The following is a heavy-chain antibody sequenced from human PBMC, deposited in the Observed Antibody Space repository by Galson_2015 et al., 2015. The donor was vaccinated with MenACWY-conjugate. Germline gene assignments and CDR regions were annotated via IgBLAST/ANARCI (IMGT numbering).Heavy chain of an antibody. V-gene: IGHV1-69*06. CDR3: ARVGIAVAGTVNYHAFDI. CDR1: GGTFSSYA. J-gene: IGHJ3*02. D-gene: IGHD6-19*01. Sequence: SVKVSCKASGGTFSSYAISWVRQAPGQGLEWMGGIIPIFGTANYAQKFQGRVTITADTSISTAYMELSRLRSDDTAVYYRARVGIAVAGTVNYHAFDIWGQGTMVTVSS. CDR2: IIPIFGTA.